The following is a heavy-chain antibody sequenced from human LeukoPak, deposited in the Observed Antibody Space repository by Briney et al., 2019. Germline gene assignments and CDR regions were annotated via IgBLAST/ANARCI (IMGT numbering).Heavy chain of an antibody. CDR3: ARKKTTTVTTLNAFDI. CDR2: IKQDGSEK. Sequence: GGSLRLSCAASGFTFSGYWMSWVRQAPGKGLEWVANIKQDGSEKYYVDSVKGRFTISRDNAKNSLYLQMNSLRAEDTAVYYCARKKTTTVTTLNAFDIWGQGTMVTVSS. V-gene: IGHV3-7*01. J-gene: IGHJ3*02. D-gene: IGHD4-17*01. CDR1: GFTFSGYW.